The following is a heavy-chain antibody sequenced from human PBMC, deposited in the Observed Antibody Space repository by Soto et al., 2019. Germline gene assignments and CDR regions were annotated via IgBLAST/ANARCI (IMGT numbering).Heavy chain of an antibody. CDR2: IYHSGST. J-gene: IGHJ5*02. D-gene: IGHD1-1*01. CDR3: ARDQLEGNWFDP. Sequence: QLQLQESGSGLVRPSQTLSLTCAVSGGSISSGGYSWNWIRQPPGKGLEWIGYIYHSGSTLYNPSLKSRVGISVDKSKNPSSLKLSSVTAADTAVYYCARDQLEGNWFDPWGQGTLVTVSS. CDR1: GGSISSGGYS. V-gene: IGHV4-30-2*01.